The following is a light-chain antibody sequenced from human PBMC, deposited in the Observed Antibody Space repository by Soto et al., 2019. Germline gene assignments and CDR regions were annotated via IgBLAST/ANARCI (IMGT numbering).Light chain of an antibody. CDR2: AAS. Sequence: DIQLTQSPSSLSASVGDRVTITCRASQSLRSYLNWYQQKPGKAPKLLIYAASSLQTGVSSRFSGSGSGTDFTLTISNLQPEDCATYYCQQTSSTPTFGGGTKVEIK. CDR1: QSLRSY. CDR3: QQTSSTPT. V-gene: IGKV1-39*01. J-gene: IGKJ4*01.